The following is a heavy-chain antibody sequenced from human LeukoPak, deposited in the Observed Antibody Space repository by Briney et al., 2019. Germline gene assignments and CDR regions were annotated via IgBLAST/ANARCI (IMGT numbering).Heavy chain of an antibody. J-gene: IGHJ5*02. CDR2: IYPNSGGT. CDR3: AALLAASGNWFDP. CDR1: GYTFTDYY. Sequence: ASVKVSCKASGYTFTDYYMHWVRQAPGQGLEWKGRIYPNSGGTNYAQKFQGRVAMTRDTSISTAYMELSRLRSDDTAVYYCAALLAASGNWFDPWGQGTLVTVSS. D-gene: IGHD6-13*01. V-gene: IGHV1-2*06.